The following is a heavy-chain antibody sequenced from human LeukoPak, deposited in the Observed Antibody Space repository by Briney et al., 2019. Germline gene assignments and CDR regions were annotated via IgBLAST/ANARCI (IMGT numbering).Heavy chain of an antibody. CDR1: GFIFSNYA. CDR2: ISGSGDTT. J-gene: IGHJ4*02. D-gene: IGHD3-16*01. V-gene: IGHV3-23*01. CDR3: ATKGGDY. Sequence: GGSLRLSCATSGFIFSNYAVNWVRQAPGKGLEWVSIISGSGDTTYYADSVKGRFTISRDNAKNSQYLQMNSLRVEDTAVYYCATKGGDYWGQGTLVTVSS.